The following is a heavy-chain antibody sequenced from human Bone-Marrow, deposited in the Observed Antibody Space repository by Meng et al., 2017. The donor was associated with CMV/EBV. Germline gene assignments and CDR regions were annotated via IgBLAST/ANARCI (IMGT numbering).Heavy chain of an antibody. J-gene: IGHJ6*02. V-gene: IGHV3-11*01. CDR3: ARLIYYDFWSGYHYGMDV. Sequence: GGSLRLSCAASGFTFSDYYMSWIRQAPGKGLEWVSYISSSGSTIYYADSVKGRFTISRDNAKNSLYLQMNSLRAEDTAVYYCARLIYYDFWSGYHYGMDVWGQGTTVTVSS. CDR2: ISSSGSTI. D-gene: IGHD3-3*01. CDR1: GFTFSDYY.